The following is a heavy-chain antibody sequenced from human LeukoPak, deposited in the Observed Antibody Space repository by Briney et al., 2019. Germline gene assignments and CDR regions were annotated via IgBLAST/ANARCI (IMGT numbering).Heavy chain of an antibody. CDR3: ARGRLRYFDWLLSDYGMDV. CDR2: INHSGST. V-gene: IGHV4-34*01. J-gene: IGHJ6*02. D-gene: IGHD3-9*01. CDR1: GGSFSGYY. Sequence: PSETLSLTCAVYGGSFSGYYWSWIRQPPGKGLEWIGEINHSGSTNYNPSLKSRVTISVDTSKNQFSLKLSSVTAADTAVYYCARGRLRYFDWLLSDYGMDVWGQGTTVTVSS.